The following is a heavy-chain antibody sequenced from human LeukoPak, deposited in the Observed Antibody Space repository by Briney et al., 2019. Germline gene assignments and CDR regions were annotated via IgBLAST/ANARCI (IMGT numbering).Heavy chain of an antibody. Sequence: PSETLSLTCGVYGGSLSGHYWSWIRQTPGKGLEWIGEIKYSGNTNYNPSLKSRVTISLDTSKNQISTKLSSVTVADTAMYYCAREYSSSSTDFDCWGQGTLVTVSS. J-gene: IGHJ4*02. CDR3: AREYSSSSTDFDC. CDR2: IKYSGNT. CDR1: GGSLSGHY. D-gene: IGHD6-6*01. V-gene: IGHV4-34*01.